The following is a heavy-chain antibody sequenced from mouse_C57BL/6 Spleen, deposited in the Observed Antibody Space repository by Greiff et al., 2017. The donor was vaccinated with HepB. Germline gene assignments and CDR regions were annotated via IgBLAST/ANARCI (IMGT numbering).Heavy chain of an antibody. D-gene: IGHD2-3*01. J-gene: IGHJ1*03. Sequence: EVKLQESGPGLVKPSQSLSLTCSVTGYSITSGYYWNWIRQFPGNKLEWMGYISYDGSNNYNPSLKNRISITRDTSKNQFFLKLNSVTTEDTATYYCARGYYVGWYFDVWGTGTTVTVSS. V-gene: IGHV3-6*01. CDR3: ARGYYVGWYFDV. CDR2: ISYDGSN. CDR1: GYSITSGYY.